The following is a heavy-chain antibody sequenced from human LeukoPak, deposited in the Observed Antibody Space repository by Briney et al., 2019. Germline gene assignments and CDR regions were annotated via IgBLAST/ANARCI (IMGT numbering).Heavy chain of an antibody. J-gene: IGHJ4*02. D-gene: IGHD3-10*01. Sequence: SQTLSLTCTVSGGSISSGDYYWSWIRQPPGKGLEWIGYIYYSGSTYYNPSLKSRVTISVDTSKNQFSLKLSSVTAADPAVYYCARGVWDYYGSGSYSIRIYFDYWGQGTLVTVSS. CDR2: IYYSGST. CDR1: GGSISSGDYY. V-gene: IGHV4-30-4*01. CDR3: ARGVWDYYGSGSYSIRIYFDY.